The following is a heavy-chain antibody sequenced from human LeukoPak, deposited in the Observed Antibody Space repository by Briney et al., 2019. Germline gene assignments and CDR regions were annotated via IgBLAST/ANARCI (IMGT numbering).Heavy chain of an antibody. D-gene: IGHD6-13*01. CDR1: GFTFDDYA. CDR2: ISWNSGSI. CDR3: AKSPLAAADISWAFDI. J-gene: IGHJ3*02. V-gene: IGHV3-9*01. Sequence: TGGSLRLSCAASGFTFDDYAMHWVRQAPGKGLEWVSGISWNSGSIGYADSVKGRFTISRDNAKNSLYLQMNSLRAEDTALYYCAKSPLAAADISWAFDIWGQGTMVTVSS.